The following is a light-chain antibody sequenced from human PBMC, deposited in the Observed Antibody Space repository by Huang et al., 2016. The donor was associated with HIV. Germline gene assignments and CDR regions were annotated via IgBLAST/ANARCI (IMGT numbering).Light chain of an antibody. CDR1: QPISSH. V-gene: IGKV1-39*01. CDR2: AAS. J-gene: IGKJ1*01. CDR3: QQTYTTPWT. Sequence: DIQMTQSPSSLSASLGDRISITCRASQPISSHLTWSQQKPGKAPKLLIYAASSLQSGAPSWFSGSGSDTDFTLTISSLQPDDFAVYYCQQTYTTPWTFGQGAKVEIK.